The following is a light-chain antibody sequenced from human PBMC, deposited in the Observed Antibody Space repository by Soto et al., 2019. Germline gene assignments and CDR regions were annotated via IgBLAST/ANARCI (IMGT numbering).Light chain of an antibody. V-gene: IGLV2-14*01. CDR1: SSDVGGYNH. CDR2: EVS. Sequence: QSALTQPASVSGSPGQSITISCTGSSSDVGGYNHVSWYQQHPGKAPKLMIYEVSNRPSGVSNRFSGSKSGNTASLTISGLQAEDEGDYYCSSYTTSTTRIIFGGGTKLTVL. CDR3: SSYTTSTTRII. J-gene: IGLJ2*01.